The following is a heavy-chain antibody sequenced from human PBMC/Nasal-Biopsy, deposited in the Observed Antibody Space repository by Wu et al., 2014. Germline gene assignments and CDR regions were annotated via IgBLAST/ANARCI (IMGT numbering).Heavy chain of an antibody. J-gene: IGHJ4*02. V-gene: IGHV2-70*12. CDR1: GFSLSTTGLS. CDR2: IDWDEDK. CDR3: AHRRQGLDFDN. Sequence: LVKPTQTLTLTCTFSGFSLSTTGLSVSWIRQPPGEALEWLARIDWDEDKYYHTSLRTRLTISKDTSKNQVVLTMTNMGPVDTATYYCAHRRQGLDFDNWGQGILVTVSS.